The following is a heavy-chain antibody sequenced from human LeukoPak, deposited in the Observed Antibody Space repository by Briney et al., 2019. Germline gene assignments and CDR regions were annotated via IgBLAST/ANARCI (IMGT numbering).Heavy chain of an antibody. CDR3: AGSSTRDLDY. Sequence: GASVKVSCKASGGTFSSYAISWVRQAPGQGLEWMGRTIPILGIANYAQKFQGRVTITADKSTSTAYMELSSLRSEDTAVYYCAGSSTRDLDYWGQGTLVTVSS. CDR2: TIPILGIA. CDR1: GGTFSSYA. J-gene: IGHJ4*02. V-gene: IGHV1-69*04. D-gene: IGHD2-2*01.